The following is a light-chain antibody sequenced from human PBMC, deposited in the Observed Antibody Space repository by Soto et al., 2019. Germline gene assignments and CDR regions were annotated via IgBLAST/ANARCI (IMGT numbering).Light chain of an antibody. J-gene: IGKJ1*01. CDR1: RSISDW. V-gene: IGKV1-5*01. CDR3: QQLFDSPIT. CDR2: AAS. Sequence: DIQVTQSQSSVSASVGDRVTITCRASRSISDWLAWYQQKPGKAPKLLIYAASTLESGVPSRFSATVSGTEFSLTITSLQPEDFATYYCQQLFDSPITFGQGTKVDI.